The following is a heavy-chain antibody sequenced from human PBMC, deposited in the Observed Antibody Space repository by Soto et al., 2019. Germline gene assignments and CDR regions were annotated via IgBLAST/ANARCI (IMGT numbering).Heavy chain of an antibody. CDR3: TRDGDGRMTTNPYYYYGMDV. Sequence: SEILSLTCTVSGGSISGYYWSWIRQPPGKGLEWIGNVYYSGGAKYNPSVKRRVSISVDTSKNQFSLNLSSVTAADTAVYYCTRDGDGRMTTNPYYYYGMDVWGPGITVTSP. V-gene: IGHV4-59*01. CDR1: GGSISGYY. CDR2: VYYSGGA. D-gene: IGHD2-21*02. J-gene: IGHJ6*02.